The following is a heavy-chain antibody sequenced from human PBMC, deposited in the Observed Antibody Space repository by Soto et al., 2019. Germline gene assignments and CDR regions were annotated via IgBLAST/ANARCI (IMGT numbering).Heavy chain of an antibody. D-gene: IGHD4-17*01. CDR1: GYTFTGYY. J-gene: IGHJ4*02. Sequence: GASVKVSCKASGYTFTGYYMHWVRQAPGQRLEWMGWISAYNGNTNYAQKLQGRVTMTTDTSTSTAYMELSSLRSEDTAVYYCARTLYGDNVDYWGQGTLVTVSS. CDR2: ISAYNGNT. V-gene: IGHV1-18*04. CDR3: ARTLYGDNVDY.